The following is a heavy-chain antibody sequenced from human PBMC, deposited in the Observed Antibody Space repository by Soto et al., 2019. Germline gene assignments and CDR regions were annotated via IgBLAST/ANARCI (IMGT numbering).Heavy chain of an antibody. CDR2: ISGDGYTT. CDR3: AREASVPSVGEFWYFDL. V-gene: IGHV3-23*01. CDR1: GFTFSRHG. Sequence: EVQLLDSGGGLVQPGGSLRLSCGGSGFTFSRHGMTWVRQAPGKGLEWVSSISGDGYTTYYADYVRGRFTISRDNSKDTVYVQMNSLRDEDTAVYYCAREASVPSVGEFWYFDLWGRGTQVTVFS. J-gene: IGHJ2*01. D-gene: IGHD3-10*01.